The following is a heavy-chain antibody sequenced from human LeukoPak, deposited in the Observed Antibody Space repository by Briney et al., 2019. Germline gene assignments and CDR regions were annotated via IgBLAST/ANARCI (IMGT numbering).Heavy chain of an antibody. D-gene: IGHD3-22*01. V-gene: IGHV3-30-3*01. J-gene: IGHJ6*02. CDR3: ARDRSPRSGYYYPTNYYYYGMDV. CDR2: ISYDGSNK. Sequence: PGRSLRLSCAASGFTFSSYAMHWVRQAPGKGLEWVAVISYDGSNKYYADSVKGRFTISRDNSKNTLYLQMSSLRAEDTAVYYCARDRSPRSGYYYPTNYYYYGMDVWGQGTTVTVSS. CDR1: GFTFSSYA.